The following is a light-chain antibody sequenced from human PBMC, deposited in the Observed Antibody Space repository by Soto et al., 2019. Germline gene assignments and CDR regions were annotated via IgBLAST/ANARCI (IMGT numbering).Light chain of an antibody. CDR2: DVS. CDR3: SSYTSSSALVV. CDR1: SSDIGRYTY. V-gene: IGLV2-14*03. Sequence: QSALTQPASVSGSPGQSITISCTGTSSDIGRYTYVSWYQQHPGKAPKLMIYDVSDRPSGVSNRFSGSKSGNTASLTISGPQTEYEADYYCSSYTSSSALVVFGTGTKLTVL. J-gene: IGLJ1*01.